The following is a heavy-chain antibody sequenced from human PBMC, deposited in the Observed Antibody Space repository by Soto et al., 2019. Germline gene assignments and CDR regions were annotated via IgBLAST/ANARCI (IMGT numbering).Heavy chain of an antibody. V-gene: IGHV3-53*01. CDR3: GAPPGGGGY. J-gene: IGHJ4*02. CDR2: IYSGGYT. D-gene: IGHD3-10*01. Sequence: EVQLVESGGGLIQPGGSLRLSCAVSGFTVSNNYMSWVRQAPGKGLEGVSVIYSGGYTAYGDSVKGRFTISRDNSKNTLILQMNTRGADDPAGFFCGAPPGGGGYWGQGTLVTVSS. CDR1: GFTVSNNY.